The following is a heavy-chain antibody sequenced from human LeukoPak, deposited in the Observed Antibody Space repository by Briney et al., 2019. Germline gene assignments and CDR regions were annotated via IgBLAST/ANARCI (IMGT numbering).Heavy chain of an antibody. V-gene: IGHV3-23*01. D-gene: IGHD1-7*01. CDR1: GFTFSSYA. J-gene: IGHJ4*02. CDR2: MSASGYST. Sequence: GGSLRLSCAASGFTFSSYAMSWVRQAPGKGLEWVSAMSASGYSTFYAHSVKGRFTISRDKPKKTLYLQMNSVRAEDTAIFYCAKDVYNWNFYFDYWGQGTLVTVSS. CDR3: AKDVYNWNFYFDY.